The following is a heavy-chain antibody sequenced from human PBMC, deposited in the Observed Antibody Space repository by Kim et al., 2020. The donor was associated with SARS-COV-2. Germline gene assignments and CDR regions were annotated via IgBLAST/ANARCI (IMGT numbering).Heavy chain of an antibody. J-gene: IGHJ4*02. CDR2: IYSGGSST. CDR1: GFTFSSYA. Sequence: GGSLRLSCAASGFTFSSYAMSWVRQAPGKGLEWVSVIYSGGSSTYYADSVKGRFTISRDNSKNTLYLQMNSLRAEDTAGYYCAKSSYSSGWYGQVVGATEFDYWGQGTLVTVSS. D-gene: IGHD6-19*01. V-gene: IGHV3-23*03. CDR3: AKSSYSSGWYGQVVGATEFDY.